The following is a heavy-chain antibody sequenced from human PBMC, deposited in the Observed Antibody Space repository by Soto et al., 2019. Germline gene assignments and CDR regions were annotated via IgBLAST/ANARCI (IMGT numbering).Heavy chain of an antibody. D-gene: IGHD3-22*01. CDR2: ISGSGSTI. CDR3: AKVFYYYDSSGYYYFDY. V-gene: IGHV3-23*01. J-gene: IGHJ4*02. Sequence: GGSLRLSCAASGFTFISYAVSWGRQAPGKGPEWISSISGSGSTIYYADSVKGRFTISRDNSKNTLYLQMSSLRAEDTAVYYCAKVFYYYDSSGYYYFDYWGQGTLVTVSS. CDR1: GFTFISYA.